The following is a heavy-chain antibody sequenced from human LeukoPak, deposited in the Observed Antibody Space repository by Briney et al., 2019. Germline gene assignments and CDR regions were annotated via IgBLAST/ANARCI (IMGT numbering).Heavy chain of an antibody. J-gene: IGHJ3*02. V-gene: IGHV4-39*07. CDR3: ARGHYYDSSGYPRKPDAFDI. CDR1: GVSISSSSYY. D-gene: IGHD3-22*01. Sequence: SETLSLTCTVSGVSISSSSYYWGWIRQPPGKGLEWIGSIYYSGSTYYYPSLKSRVTISVDTSKNQFSLKLSSVAAADTAVYYCARGHYYDSSGYPRKPDAFDIWGQGTMVTVSS. CDR2: IYYSGST.